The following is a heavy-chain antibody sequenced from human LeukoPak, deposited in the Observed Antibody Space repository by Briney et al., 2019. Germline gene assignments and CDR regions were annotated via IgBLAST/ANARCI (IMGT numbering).Heavy chain of an antibody. CDR2: INHSGST. D-gene: IGHD5/OR15-5a*01. CDR3: ARVKSTYYYMDV. V-gene: IGHV4-34*01. CDR1: GGSFSGYY. Sequence: SETLSLTCAVYGGSFSGYYWSWVRQPPGKGLEWIGEINHSGSTNYNPSLKSRVTISVDTSKNQFSLKLSSVTAADTAVYYCARVKSTYYYMDVWGKGTTVTVSS. J-gene: IGHJ6*03.